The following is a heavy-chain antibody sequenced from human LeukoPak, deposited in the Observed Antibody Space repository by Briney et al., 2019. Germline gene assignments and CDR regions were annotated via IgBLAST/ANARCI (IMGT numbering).Heavy chain of an antibody. CDR1: GGSISSYY. V-gene: IGHV4-59*01. Sequence: RASETLSLTCTVSGGSISSYYWSWIRQPPGKGLEWIGYIYYSGSTNFNPSLKSRVTISVDTSKNQFSLKLSSVTAADTAVYYCAREENGYPDYWGQGTLVTVSS. D-gene: IGHD5-24*01. CDR2: IYYSGST. J-gene: IGHJ4*02. CDR3: AREENGYPDY.